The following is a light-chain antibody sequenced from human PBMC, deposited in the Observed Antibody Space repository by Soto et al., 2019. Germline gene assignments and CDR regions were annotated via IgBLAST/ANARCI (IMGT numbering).Light chain of an antibody. Sequence: DTQMTQCPPTLSGSLRDRVTITFRASQTISSWLAWYQQKPGKAPKLLIYKASTLKSGVPSRFSGSGSGTEITLTIISLQPDDFSTFFFQHYNSDSEAVGQGTKVDIK. CDR3: QHYNSDSEA. J-gene: IGKJ1*01. CDR1: QTISSW. V-gene: IGKV1-5*03. CDR2: KAS.